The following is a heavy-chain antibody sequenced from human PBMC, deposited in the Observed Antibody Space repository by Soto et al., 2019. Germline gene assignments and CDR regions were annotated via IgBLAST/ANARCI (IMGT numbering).Heavy chain of an antibody. CDR1: GGSISSGDSY. J-gene: IGHJ4*02. V-gene: IGHV4-30-4*01. D-gene: IGHD5-12*01. Sequence: PSETLSLTCTVSGGSISSGDSYWRWIRQPPGKGLEWIGYIYYSGSTYYNPSLKSRVTISVDTSKNQFSLKLSSVTAADTAVYYCARDRGGYERIDYWGQGTLVTVSS. CDR2: IYYSGST. CDR3: ARDRGGYERIDY.